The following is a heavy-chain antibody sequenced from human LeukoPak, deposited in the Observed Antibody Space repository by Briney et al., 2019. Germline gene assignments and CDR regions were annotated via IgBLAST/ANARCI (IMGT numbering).Heavy chain of an antibody. J-gene: IGHJ4*02. V-gene: IGHV3-66*01. CDR3: AKVGEEVVVAELDY. D-gene: IGHD2-15*01. Sequence: PAGSLRRSCAASEFSVISNYITGVGKAQGMGLEWSALSCSGGSRYYEDSVKGRFTISRDNSKNSLYLQVNSLRAEDTAVYYCAKVGEEVVVAELDYWGQGNLVTVAS. CDR2: SCSGGSR. CDR1: EFSVISNY.